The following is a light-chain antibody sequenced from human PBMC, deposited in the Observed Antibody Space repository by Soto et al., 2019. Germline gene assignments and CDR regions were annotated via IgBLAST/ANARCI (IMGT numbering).Light chain of an antibody. J-gene: IGKJ4*01. CDR1: QTINSW. CDR3: QHYHSLPIT. Sequence: DIQMTQFPPTLSASVGDRFTITCRASQTINSWVAWYHQKPGKAPKLLIYDASNLEGGVPSKFSGRGYGSEFTLTINFLQTDDSGTYFCQHYHSLPITFGGGTKLEI. V-gene: IGKV1-5*01. CDR2: DAS.